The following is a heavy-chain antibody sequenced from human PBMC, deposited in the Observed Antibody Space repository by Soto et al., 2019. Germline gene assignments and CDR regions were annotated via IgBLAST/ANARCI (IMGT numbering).Heavy chain of an antibody. D-gene: IGHD1-1*01. CDR1: GGSISTVGHY. V-gene: IGHV4-31*03. J-gene: IGHJ4*02. CDR3: AIATGTLRRRHLAY. Sequence: SETLSLTCSVSGGSISTVGHYWTWIRQPPGKGLEWIGSIYHTGSTYYSKSLRSRLTMSVDTSKSQFSLRLSSVTAADTAGYYCAIATGTLRRRHLAYRGQRSSVTLSS. CDR2: IYHTGST.